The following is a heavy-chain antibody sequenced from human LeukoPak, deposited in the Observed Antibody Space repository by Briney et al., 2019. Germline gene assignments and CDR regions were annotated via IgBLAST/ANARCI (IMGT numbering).Heavy chain of an antibody. V-gene: IGHV1-18*01. J-gene: IGHJ2*01. CDR2: ISAYNGNT. CDR3: ARGLGVVTAQSEQPKPRYFDP. CDR1: GYTFTNYG. D-gene: IGHD2-21*02. Sequence: ASVKVSFKASGYTFTNYGISWVRQAPGQGLEWMGWISAYNGNTNYAQKLQSRVSMTTDTSTSTAYMELRSLRSDDTAVYYCARGLGVVTAQSEQPKPRYFDPWGRGTQVTVSS.